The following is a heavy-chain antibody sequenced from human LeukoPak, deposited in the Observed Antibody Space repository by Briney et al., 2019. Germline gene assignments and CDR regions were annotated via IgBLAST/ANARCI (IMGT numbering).Heavy chain of an antibody. D-gene: IGHD3-10*01. CDR3: ARDRRLGYYGSGTYAFDI. J-gene: IGHJ3*02. CDR2: IYTSGST. CDR1: GGSISSGSYY. Sequence: SETLSLTCTVSGGSISSGSYYWSWIRQPAGKGLEWIGRIYTSGSTNYNPSLKSRVTISVDTSKNQFSLKLSSVTAADTAVYYCARDRRLGYYGSGTYAFDIWGQGTMVTVSS. V-gene: IGHV4-61*02.